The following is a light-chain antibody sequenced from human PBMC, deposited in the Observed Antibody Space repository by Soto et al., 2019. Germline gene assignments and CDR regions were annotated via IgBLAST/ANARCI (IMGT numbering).Light chain of an antibody. CDR3: QSYDSSLSGYV. CDR1: SSNIGAGYD. CDR2: GNS. J-gene: IGLJ1*01. Sequence: QSVLTQPPSVSEPPGQRVTISCTGSSSNIGAGYDVHWYQQLPGTAPKLLIYGNSNRPSGVPDRFSGSKSGTSASLAITGLQADDEADYYCQSYDSSLSGYVFGTGTKVTVL. V-gene: IGLV1-40*01.